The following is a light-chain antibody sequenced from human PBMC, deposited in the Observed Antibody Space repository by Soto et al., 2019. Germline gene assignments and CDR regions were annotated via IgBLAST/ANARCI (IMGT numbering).Light chain of an antibody. J-gene: IGKJ3*01. CDR2: GTS. CDR1: QNISRS. Sequence: DIVITQSPATLSVSPRERPTLSCRASQNISRSLAWYKQKPGQGPSLLSYGTSTRAGGVPARFSGGGSGTDFTLTISRLEPEDSAVYYCQQYSASPRTFGPGTKVDI. V-gene: IGKV3-15*01. CDR3: QQYSASPRT.